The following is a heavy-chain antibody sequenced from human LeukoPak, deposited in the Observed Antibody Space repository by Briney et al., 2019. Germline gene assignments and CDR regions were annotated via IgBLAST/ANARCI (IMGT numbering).Heavy chain of an antibody. CDR2: MDPNSDNT. D-gene: IGHD3-22*01. CDR3: ARLKYYYDSSGYYEGAPWDYYVMDV. Sequence: ASVKVSCKASGYTFTSYDIHWVRQATGQGFEWMGWMDPNSDNTGYAQKFQGRVTMTRNTSISSAYMELSSLKSEDTAVYYCARLKYYYDSSGYYEGAPWDYYVMDVWGQGTTVTVSS. CDR1: GYTFTSYD. V-gene: IGHV1-8*01. J-gene: IGHJ6*02.